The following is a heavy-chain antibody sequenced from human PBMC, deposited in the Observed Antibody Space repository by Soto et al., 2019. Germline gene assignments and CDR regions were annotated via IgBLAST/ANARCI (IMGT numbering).Heavy chain of an antibody. Sequence: GASVKVSCKASGYTFTSYGISWVRQAPGQGLEWMGWISAYNGNTNYAQKLQGRVTMTTDTSTSTAYMELRSLRSDDTAVYYCARDNYFCSSTSCYVPNYYYYGMDVWGQGTTVTVSS. V-gene: IGHV1-18*01. CDR2: ISAYNGNT. CDR3: ARDNYFCSSTSCYVPNYYYYGMDV. CDR1: GYTFTSYG. D-gene: IGHD2-2*01. J-gene: IGHJ6*02.